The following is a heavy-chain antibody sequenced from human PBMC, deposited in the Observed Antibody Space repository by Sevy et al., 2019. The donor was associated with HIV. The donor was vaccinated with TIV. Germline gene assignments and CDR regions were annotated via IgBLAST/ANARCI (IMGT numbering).Heavy chain of an antibody. CDR2: ISAYNGNT. CDR3: ARGYYDFWSGYYRRDAFDI. Sequence: ASVKVSCTASGYTFTSYGISWVRQAPGQGLEWMGWISAYNGNTNYPQKLQGRVTLTTDTSTSTAYMELRSLRSDDTAVYYCARGYYDFWSGYYRRDAFDIWGQRTMVTVSS. J-gene: IGHJ3*02. D-gene: IGHD3-3*01. V-gene: IGHV1-18*01. CDR1: GYTFTSYG.